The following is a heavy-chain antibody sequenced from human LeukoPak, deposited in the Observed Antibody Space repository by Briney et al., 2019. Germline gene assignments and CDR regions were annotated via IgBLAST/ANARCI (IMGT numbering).Heavy chain of an antibody. CDR1: GYAFTTYD. CDR3: ARGTALSSPLEY. J-gene: IGHJ4*02. Sequence: ASVKVSCKASGYAFTTYDIDWVRQATGQGLEWMGWVNPNSGNTGCAQNFQGRVTITWNTSISTAYMELSSLTSEDTAVYYCARGTALSSPLEYWGQGTLVTVSS. CDR2: VNPNSGNT. D-gene: IGHD2-21*02. V-gene: IGHV1-8*03.